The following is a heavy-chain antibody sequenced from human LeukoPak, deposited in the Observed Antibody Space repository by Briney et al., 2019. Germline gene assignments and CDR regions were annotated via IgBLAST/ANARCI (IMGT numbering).Heavy chain of an antibody. CDR2: ISFDGSDK. D-gene: IGHD6-19*01. J-gene: IGHJ5*02. CDR3: ARDLIQTAVAARVGWFDP. Sequence: GRSLRLSCAASGFTFSRNAMHWVRQAPGKGLKWVAVISFDGSDKYYADSVKGRFTISRDNSKNTLFLQMNSLRAEDTAIYYCARDLIQTAVAARVGWFDPWGQGTLVTVSS. CDR1: GFTFSRNA. V-gene: IGHV3-30-3*01.